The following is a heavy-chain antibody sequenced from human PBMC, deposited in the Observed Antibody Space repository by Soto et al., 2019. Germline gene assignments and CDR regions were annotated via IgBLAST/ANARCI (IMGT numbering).Heavy chain of an antibody. V-gene: IGHV5-51*01. Sequence: GESLKISCNASGYRFTDYWIGWVRQMPGKGLEWMGILYPGDSDTRYSPSFQGQVTISADKSISTAYLQWSSLKASDTAMYYCASYYYDSSGYYFFDYWGQETLVTVSS. J-gene: IGHJ4*02. CDR2: LYPGDSDT. CDR1: GYRFTDYW. CDR3: ASYYYDSSGYYFFDY. D-gene: IGHD3-22*01.